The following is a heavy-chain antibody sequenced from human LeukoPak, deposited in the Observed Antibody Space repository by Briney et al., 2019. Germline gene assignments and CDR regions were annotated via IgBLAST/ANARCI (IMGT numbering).Heavy chain of an antibody. V-gene: IGHV1-18*01. CDR1: GYTFTSYG. Sequence: ASVKVSCKASGYTFTSYGISWVRQAPGQVLEWMGWISAYNGNTNYAQKLQGRVTMTTDTSTSTANMELRSLRSDDTAVYYCARDRHIAAAVNFDYWGQGTLVTVSS. CDR2: ISAYNGNT. CDR3: ARDRHIAAAVNFDY. J-gene: IGHJ4*02. D-gene: IGHD6-13*01.